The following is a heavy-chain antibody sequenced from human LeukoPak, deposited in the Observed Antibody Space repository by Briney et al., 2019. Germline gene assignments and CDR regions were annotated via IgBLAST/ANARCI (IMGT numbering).Heavy chain of an antibody. V-gene: IGHV4-39*01. Sequence: SETLSLTCTVSGGSVSSSSYFWGWIRQPPEKGLEWIGSVFYTGDTYYSPSLKSRVTLSVDTSKNHFSLRLTSVTAADAAVYYCARVLRDGHNDPFDNWGQGTLVTVSS. J-gene: IGHJ3*02. CDR1: GGSVSSSSYF. CDR2: VFYTGDT. D-gene: IGHD5-24*01. CDR3: ARVLRDGHNDPFDN.